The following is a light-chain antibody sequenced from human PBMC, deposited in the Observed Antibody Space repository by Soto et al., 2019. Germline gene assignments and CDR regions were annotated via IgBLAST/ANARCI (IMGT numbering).Light chain of an antibody. CDR3: QQYSSYPWT. CDR1: QSISSW. J-gene: IGKJ1*01. V-gene: IGKV1-5*01. CDR2: DAS. Sequence: DIQMTQSPSTLSASVGDRVTITCRASQSISSWLAWYQQKPGKAPKLLIYDASSLEGGVPSRFSGSGSGTEFTLTISRLQPDDFAIYYCQQYSSYPWTFGQGTKVEIK.